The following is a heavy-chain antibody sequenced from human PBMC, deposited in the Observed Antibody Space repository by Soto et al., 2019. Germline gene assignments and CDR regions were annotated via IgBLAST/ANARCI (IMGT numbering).Heavy chain of an antibody. J-gene: IGHJ1*01. V-gene: IGHV3-21*01. CDR2: ISGTRSDI. CDR3: ARDRSADRFVQYFQH. CDR1: GFNFSYNA. D-gene: IGHD6-19*01. Sequence: PGGSLRLSCVASGFNFSYNAMSWVRQAPGKGLQWVSTISGTRSDIYYAESVKGRFTISRDNAKNSLSLEMNSLTSEDTAVYYCARDRSADRFVQYFQHWGPGTLVTVSS.